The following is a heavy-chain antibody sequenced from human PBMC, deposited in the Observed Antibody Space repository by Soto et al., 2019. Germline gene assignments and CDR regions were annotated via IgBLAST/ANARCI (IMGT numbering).Heavy chain of an antibody. CDR2: ISWNSANI. Sequence: PGRSRRLPCSPSASTLDDYAMHWVRQGPGKGLQWLSAISWNSANIGYADSLKGPFTTSTYNSKNSLDLKMNSLRAEDTAVYYCARGTYDTSGYYTAPDYWGQGTLVTVSS. D-gene: IGHD3-22*01. CDR1: ASTLDDYA. J-gene: IGHJ4*02. V-gene: IGHV3-9*01. CDR3: ARGTYDTSGYYTAPDY.